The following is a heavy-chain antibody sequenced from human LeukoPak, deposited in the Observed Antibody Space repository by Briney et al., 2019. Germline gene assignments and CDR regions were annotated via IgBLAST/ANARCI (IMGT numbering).Heavy chain of an antibody. CDR2: IYPADSNT. CDR1: GYSFATYW. J-gene: IGHJ5*02. D-gene: IGHD2-21*01. CDR3: ARLYSILSPFDP. V-gene: IGHV5-51*01. Sequence: GESLKISCTGSGYSFATYWIAWVRQMPGKGLEWMGIIYPADSNTRYSPSFKGQVTISVDTSNSTAYLQWSSLKASDTAMYFCARLYSILSPFDPWGQGTLVTVSS.